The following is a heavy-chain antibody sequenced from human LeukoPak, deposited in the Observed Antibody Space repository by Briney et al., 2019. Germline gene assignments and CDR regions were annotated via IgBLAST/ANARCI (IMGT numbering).Heavy chain of an antibody. Sequence: PGGSLRLSCAASGFTFNNYAMNWVRQAPGKGLEWLSAISGSGGSTYYTNSVKGRFTISRDNSKNTLCLQMNSLRAEDTAVYYCAKDRSGGSGTLFPIFESWGQGTLVTVSS. D-gene: IGHD3-10*01. V-gene: IGHV3-23*01. CDR2: ISGSGGST. CDR3: AKDRSGGSGTLFPIFES. CDR1: GFTFNNYA. J-gene: IGHJ4*02.